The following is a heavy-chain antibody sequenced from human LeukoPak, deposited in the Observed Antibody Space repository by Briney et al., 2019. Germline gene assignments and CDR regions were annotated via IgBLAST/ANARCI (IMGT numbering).Heavy chain of an antibody. CDR2: ISATGGST. D-gene: IGHD2-21*02. CDR3: ARGRDSYQTFDY. CDR1: GFTFSTSA. J-gene: IGHJ4*02. V-gene: IGHV3-23*01. Sequence: QPGGSLRLSCAASGFTFSTSAMTWVRQAPGKGLEWVSSISATGGSTYYADSVKGRFTISRDNAKNSLYLQMNSLRAEDTAVYYCARGRDSYQTFDYWGQGTLVTVSS.